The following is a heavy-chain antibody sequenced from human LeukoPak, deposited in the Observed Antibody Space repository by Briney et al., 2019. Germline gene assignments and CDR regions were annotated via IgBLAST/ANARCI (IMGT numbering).Heavy chain of an antibody. CDR2: INPNSGGT. Sequence: GASVKVSCKASGYTFTSYYMHWVRQAPGQGLEWIGWINPNSGGTNYAQKFQGRVTMTRDTSISTAYMELSRLRSDDTAVYYCARDLGSSWSNSYYMDVWGKGTTVTVSS. CDR1: GYTFTSYY. D-gene: IGHD6-13*01. CDR3: ARDLGSSWSNSYYMDV. V-gene: IGHV1-2*02. J-gene: IGHJ6*03.